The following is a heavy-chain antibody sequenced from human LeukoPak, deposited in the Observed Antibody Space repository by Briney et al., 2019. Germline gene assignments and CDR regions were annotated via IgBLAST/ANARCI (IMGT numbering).Heavy chain of an antibody. V-gene: IGHV4-34*01. CDR3: AVHDDYVWGSYGYFDY. CDR2: INHSGST. CDR1: GGSISSSYS. J-gene: IGHJ4*02. Sequence: SETLSLTCTVSGGSISSSYSWSWIRQPPGKGLEWIGEINHSGSTNYNPSLKSRVTISVDTSKNQFSLKLSSVTAADTAVYYCAVHDDYVWGSYGYFDYWGQGTLVTVSS. D-gene: IGHD3-16*01.